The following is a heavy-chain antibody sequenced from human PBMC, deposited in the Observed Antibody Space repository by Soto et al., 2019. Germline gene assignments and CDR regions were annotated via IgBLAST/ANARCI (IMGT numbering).Heavy chain of an antibody. V-gene: IGHV3-30-3*01. CDR2: VSHDGSNN. D-gene: IGHD6-19*01. CDR1: GFSFSSCA. CDR3: ARVSIGVAGIAYYVDY. J-gene: IGHJ4*02. Sequence: QVQLVESGGGVVQPGRSLRLSCAASGFSFSSCAMHWVRQAPGKGLEWVAVVSHDGSNNYYADSVKGRVTISRDNSINTVYLQMNSLRAEDTAVYYCARVSIGVAGIAYYVDYWGQGTLVTVSS.